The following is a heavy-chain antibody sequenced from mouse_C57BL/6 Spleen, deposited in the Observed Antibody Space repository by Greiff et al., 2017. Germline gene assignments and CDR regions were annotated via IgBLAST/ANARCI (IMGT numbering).Heavy chain of an antibody. CDR2: ISYDGSN. CDR1: GYSITSGYY. CDR3: ARNYGNWFAY. V-gene: IGHV3-6*01. D-gene: IGHD2-1*01. Sequence: EVKLVESGPGLVKPSQSLSLTCSVTGYSITSGYYWNWIRQFPGNKLEWMGYISYDGSNNYNPSLKNRISITRDTSKNQFFLKLNSVTTEDTATYYCARNYGNWFAYWGQGTLVTVSA. J-gene: IGHJ3*01.